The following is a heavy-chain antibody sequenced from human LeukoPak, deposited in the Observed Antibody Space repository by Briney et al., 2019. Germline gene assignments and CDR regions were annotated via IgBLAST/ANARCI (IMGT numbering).Heavy chain of an antibody. J-gene: IGHJ4*02. CDR1: GASISRYF. CDR2: ISSGGST. D-gene: IGHD5-18*01. CDR3: ARVSLADSYGYFDF. V-gene: IGHV4-59*01. Sequence: SETLSLTCTVSGASISRYFWNWIRQPPGKELEWIGYISSGGSTNYNPSLKSRVTISIDTSKNQFSLKLTSATAADTAVYYCARVSLADSYGYFDFWGQGTLVTVSS.